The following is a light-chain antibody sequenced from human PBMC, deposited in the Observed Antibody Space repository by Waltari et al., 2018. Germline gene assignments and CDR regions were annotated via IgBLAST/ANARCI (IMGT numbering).Light chain of an antibody. CDR2: DAS. CDR1: QGIRSA. J-gene: IGKJ3*01. CDR3: QQYINYPFT. V-gene: IGKV1D-13*01. Sequence: AIQLTQSPSSLSASLGDRVTITCRASQGIRSALAWYQQRPGTPPQFLIYDASTLHSGVPSRFSGSGSGTDFSLTINSLQPEDFATYYCQQYINYPFTFGPGTKVDIK.